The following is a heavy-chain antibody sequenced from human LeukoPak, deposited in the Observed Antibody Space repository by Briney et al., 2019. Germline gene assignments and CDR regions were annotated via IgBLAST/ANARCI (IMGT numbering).Heavy chain of an antibody. V-gene: IGHV1-8*03. D-gene: IGHD3-3*01. Sequence: VASVKVSCKASGYTFTSYDINWVRQATGQGLEWMGWMNPNSGNTGYAQKFRGRVTITRNTSISTAYMELSSLRSEDTAVYYCARTPTLYDFWSGYYETLNFDYWGQGTLVTVSS. CDR3: ARTPTLYDFWSGYYETLNFDY. CDR1: GYTFTSYD. CDR2: MNPNSGNT. J-gene: IGHJ4*02.